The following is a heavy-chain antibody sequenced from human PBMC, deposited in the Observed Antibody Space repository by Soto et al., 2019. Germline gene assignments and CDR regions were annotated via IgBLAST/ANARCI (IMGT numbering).Heavy chain of an antibody. CDR1: GYTFTGYY. J-gene: IGHJ6*02. D-gene: IGHD5-12*01. CDR3: ARVNAADIVARYGMDV. CDR2: INPNSGGT. V-gene: IGHV1-2*04. Sequence: ASVKVSCKASGYTFTGYYMHWVRQAPGQGLEWMGWINPNSGGTNYAQKFQGWVTMTRDTSISTAYMELSRLRSDDTAVYYCARVNAADIVARYGMDVWGQGTTVTVSS.